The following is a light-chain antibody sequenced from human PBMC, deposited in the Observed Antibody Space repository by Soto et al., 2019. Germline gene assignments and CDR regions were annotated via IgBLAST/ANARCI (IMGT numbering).Light chain of an antibody. Sequence: QPVLTQPPSASGSPGQSVTISCTGTTGDVGAYDYVSWYQQHPGKAPKLMIYEVTKRPSGVPDRFSGSKSGNTASLTVSGLQAEDEADYYCSSYAGSNNVTFGGGTKLTVL. CDR3: SSYAGSNNVT. J-gene: IGLJ2*01. V-gene: IGLV2-8*01. CDR1: TGDVGAYDY. CDR2: EVT.